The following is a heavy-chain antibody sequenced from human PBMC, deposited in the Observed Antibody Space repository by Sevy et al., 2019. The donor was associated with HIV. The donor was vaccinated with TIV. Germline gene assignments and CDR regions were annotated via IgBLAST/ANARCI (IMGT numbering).Heavy chain of an antibody. Sequence: GGSLRLSCTGSGFIYGDYAINWVRQAPGKGLEWLGFIGRKAYGGTTQYAASVKGRFTISRDDSKSIAYLQMNSLKTEDTAVYYCTRGASVNILSPWDYWGQGTLVTVSS. V-gene: IGHV3-49*04. CDR1: GFIYGDYA. CDR2: IGRKAYGGTT. J-gene: IGHJ4*02. CDR3: TRGASVNILSPWDY. D-gene: IGHD3-3*02.